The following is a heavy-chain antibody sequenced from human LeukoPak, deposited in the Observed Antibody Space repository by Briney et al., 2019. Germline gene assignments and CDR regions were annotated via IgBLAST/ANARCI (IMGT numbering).Heavy chain of an antibody. J-gene: IGHJ4*02. CDR1: GYTFTVNY. D-gene: IGHD2-2*01. CDR2: MNPNSGGT. V-gene: IGHV1-2*02. CDR3: TRGAGTSWFDY. Sequence: ASVKVSFKPSGYTFTVNYLHWVRQAPGQGLEWVGWMNPNSGGTGYAQKFQGRVTMTRDTSISTAYMELSSLTSDDTAVYYCTRGAGTSWFDYWGQGSLVTVSS.